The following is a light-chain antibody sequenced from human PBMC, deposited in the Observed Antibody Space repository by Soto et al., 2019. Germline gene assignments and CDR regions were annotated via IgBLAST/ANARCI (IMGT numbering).Light chain of an antibody. V-gene: IGKV3-20*01. CDR1: QTISSGF. CDR2: GAS. CDR3: QQYGSSGT. J-gene: IGKJ1*01. Sequence: EIVLTQSPGILYLSPGDRATLSCRASQTISSGFLAWYQQKPGQAPRLLIYGASNRATGIQDRFSGSGSGTDFTLTISRLEPEDFAVYYCQQYGSSGTFGQGTKVDIK.